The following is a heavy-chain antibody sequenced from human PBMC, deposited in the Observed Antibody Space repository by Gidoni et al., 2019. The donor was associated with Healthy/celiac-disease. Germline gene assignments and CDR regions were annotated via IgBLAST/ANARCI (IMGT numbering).Heavy chain of an antibody. CDR1: GFTFTSSA. CDR2: IVVGSGNT. CDR3: AADGNPYGGKDLDY. V-gene: IGHV1-58*01. D-gene: IGHD4-17*01. J-gene: IGHJ4*02. Sequence: QMQLVQSGPEVKKPGTSVKVSCKASGFTFTSSAVQWVRQARGQRLEWIGWIVVGSGNTNYAQKFQERVTITRDMSTSTAYMELSSLRSEDTAVYYCAADGNPYGGKDLDYWGQGTLVTVSS.